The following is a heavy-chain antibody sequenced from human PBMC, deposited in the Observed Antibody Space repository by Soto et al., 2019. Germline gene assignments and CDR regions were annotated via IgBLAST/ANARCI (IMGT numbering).Heavy chain of an antibody. D-gene: IGHD3-16*01. J-gene: IGHJ5*01. V-gene: IGHV4-39*01. CDR3: ARSWFGHQVHCFDS. Sequence: SETLSLTCTVSGGSISSSSYYWGWIRQPPGKGLEWIGSIFYSGSTYYNPSLKSRVTISVDTSKNQFSLKLSSVTAADTAVYYCARSWFGHQVHCFDSWGQGTLVTVS. CDR2: IFYSGST. CDR1: GGSISSSSYY.